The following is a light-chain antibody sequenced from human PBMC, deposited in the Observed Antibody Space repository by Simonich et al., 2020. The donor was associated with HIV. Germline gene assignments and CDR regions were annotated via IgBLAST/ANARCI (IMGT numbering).Light chain of an antibody. J-gene: IGKJ4*01. Sequence: EIVMTQSPVTLSVSLGERATLSCRVSQSVSNTLAWYQQKPGQAPRLLISGATTRATGVPDRFSGSGSGTEFSLTISSLQSEDSAVYYCQQYNKWPLTFGGGTKVEIK. CDR2: GAT. CDR3: QQYNKWPLT. CDR1: QSVSNT. V-gene: IGKV3-15*01.